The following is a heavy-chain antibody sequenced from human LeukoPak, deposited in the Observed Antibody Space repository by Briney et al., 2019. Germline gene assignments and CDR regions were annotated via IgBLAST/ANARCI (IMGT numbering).Heavy chain of an antibody. CDR3: ARVELLSFGLC. J-gene: IGHJ4*02. D-gene: IGHD2/OR15-2a*01. V-gene: IGHV3-48*03. Sequence: GGSLRLSCAASGFTFSSYEMNWVPRAPGKGVEGVSYISSSGSTIYYVDSVKGRFTISRDNAKNSLYLQMNSLRAEDTAVYYCARVELLSFGLCWGQGTLVTVSS. CDR1: GFTFSSYE. CDR2: ISSSGSTI.